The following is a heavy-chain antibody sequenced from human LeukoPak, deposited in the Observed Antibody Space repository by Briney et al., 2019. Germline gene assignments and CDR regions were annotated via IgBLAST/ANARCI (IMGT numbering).Heavy chain of an antibody. CDR3: ARGTRARGGSSWYKYYFDY. CDR1: GYTFTSYY. Sequence: ASVKVSCKASGYTFTSYYMHWVRQAPGQGLEWMGWMNPNSGNTGYAQKFQGRVTMTRNTSISTAYMELSSLRSEDTAVYYCARGTRARGGSSWYKYYFDYWGQGTLVTVSS. J-gene: IGHJ4*02. V-gene: IGHV1-8*02. CDR2: MNPNSGNT. D-gene: IGHD6-13*01.